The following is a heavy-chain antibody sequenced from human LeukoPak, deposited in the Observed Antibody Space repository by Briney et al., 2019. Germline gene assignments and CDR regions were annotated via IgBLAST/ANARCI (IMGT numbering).Heavy chain of an antibody. CDR1: GGTFSSYA. CDR2: IIPIFGTA. J-gene: IGHJ4*02. CDR3: ARETMRYCSSTSCYKGEFDY. V-gene: IGHV1-69*13. D-gene: IGHD2-2*02. Sequence: SVKVSCKPSGGTFSSYAISWVRQAPGQGLEWMGGIIPIFGTANYAQKFQGRVTITADESTSTAYMELSSLRSEDTAVYYCARETMRYCSSTSCYKGEFDYWGQGTLVTVSS.